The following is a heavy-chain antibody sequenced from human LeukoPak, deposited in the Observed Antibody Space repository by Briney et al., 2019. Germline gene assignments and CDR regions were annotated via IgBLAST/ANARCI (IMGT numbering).Heavy chain of an antibody. CDR3: ARVGWEVPCDY. CDR1: GGPFSGDY. J-gene: IGHJ4*02. V-gene: IGHV4-34*01. Sequence: SETLSLTCAVYGGPFSGDYWTWIRQSPGKGLEWIGEINHSGSTNYNPSLKSRVTISVDTSKNQFSLKLSSVTAADTAVYYCARVGWEVPCDYWGQGTLVTVSS. CDR2: INHSGST. D-gene: IGHD1-26*01.